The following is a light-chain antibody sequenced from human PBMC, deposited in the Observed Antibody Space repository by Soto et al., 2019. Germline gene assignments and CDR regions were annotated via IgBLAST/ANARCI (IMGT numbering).Light chain of an antibody. CDR1: HAIRND. Sequence: DIQMTQSPSSLSASVGDRVTITCRASHAIRNDVGWYQQKPGKDPKRLIYVASRLESGVPSRFSGSGFGTEFTLTISGLQTEDFTTSCCLHHNNFNWTFGQGNMVAIK. J-gene: IGKJ1*01. CDR3: LHHNNFNWT. CDR2: VAS. V-gene: IGKV1-17*01.